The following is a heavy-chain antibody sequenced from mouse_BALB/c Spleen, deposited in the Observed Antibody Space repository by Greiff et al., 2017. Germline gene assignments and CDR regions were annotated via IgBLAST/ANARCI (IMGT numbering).Heavy chain of an antibody. Sequence: EVMLVESGGGLVQPGGSRKLSCAASGFTFSSFGMHWVRQAPEKGLEWVAYISSGSSTIYYADTVKGRFTISRDNPKNTLFLQMTSLRSEDTAMYYCARSGYDGYWCFDVWGAGTTVTVSS. CDR2: ISSGSSTI. CDR1: GFTFSSFG. V-gene: IGHV5-17*02. J-gene: IGHJ1*01. D-gene: IGHD2-14*01. CDR3: ARSGYDGYWCFDV.